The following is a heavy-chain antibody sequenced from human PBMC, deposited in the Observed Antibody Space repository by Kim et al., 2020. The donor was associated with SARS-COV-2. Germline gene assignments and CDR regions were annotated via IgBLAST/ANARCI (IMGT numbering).Heavy chain of an antibody. D-gene: IGHD2-8*01. J-gene: IGHJ6*02. Sequence: SVKGRFTISRDNSKNTVSLQMNSLRAEDTAVYYCAKVISMTPSYYYGMDVWGQGTTVTVSS. V-gene: IGHV3-23*01. CDR3: AKVISMTPSYYYGMDV.